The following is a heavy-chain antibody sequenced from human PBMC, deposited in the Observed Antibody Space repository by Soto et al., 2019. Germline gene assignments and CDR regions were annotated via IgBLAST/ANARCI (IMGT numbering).Heavy chain of an antibody. CDR1: GYTFTSYG. Sequence: GASVKVSCKASGYTFTSYGISWVRQAPGQGLEWMGWISAYNGNTNYAQKLQGRVTMTTDTSTSTAYMELRSLRSDDTAVYYCARDERIITIFGVGSNWFDPWGQGTLVTVSS. J-gene: IGHJ5*02. D-gene: IGHD3-3*01. CDR2: ISAYNGNT. CDR3: ARDERIITIFGVGSNWFDP. V-gene: IGHV1-18*01.